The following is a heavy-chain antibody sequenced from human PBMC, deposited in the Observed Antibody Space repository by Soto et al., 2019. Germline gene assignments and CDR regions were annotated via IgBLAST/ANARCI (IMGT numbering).Heavy chain of an antibody. D-gene: IGHD3-9*01. CDR3: ARPRTSDWAYDI. V-gene: IGHV3-74*01. J-gene: IGHJ3*02. Sequence: EVQLVESGGGLVQPGGSLRLSCAASGFTFSNYWMHWVRQSPGKGLVWVSRIKTDGSDTHYADSVTGRFTISRDNAKNTLYLQMISLRDEDTSVYYCARPRTSDWAYDIWGQGTMVIVSS. CDR2: IKTDGSDT. CDR1: GFTFSNYW.